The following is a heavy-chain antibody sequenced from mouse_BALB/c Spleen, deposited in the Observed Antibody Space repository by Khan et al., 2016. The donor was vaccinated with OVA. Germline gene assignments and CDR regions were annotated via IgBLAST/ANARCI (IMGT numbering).Heavy chain of an antibody. D-gene: IGHD2-3*01. J-gene: IGHJ4*01. CDR3: ARDGSRYNYAMDY. CDR1: GYSITSDYA. CDR2: ISYSGST. Sequence: EVKLEESGPGLVKPSQSLPLTCTVTGYSITSDYAWNWIRQFPGNKLEWMGYISYSGSTNYNPSLKSRISITRDTSKNQFFLQLNSVTTEDTATYYCARDGSRYNYAMDYWGQGTSVTVSS. V-gene: IGHV3-2*02.